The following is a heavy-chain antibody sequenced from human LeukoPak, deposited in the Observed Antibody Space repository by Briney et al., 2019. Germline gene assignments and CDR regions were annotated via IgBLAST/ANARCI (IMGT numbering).Heavy chain of an antibody. CDR2: ISSSSSTI. V-gene: IGHV3-48*01. CDR1: GFTFSSYS. J-gene: IGHJ4*02. Sequence: PGGSLRLSCSASGFTFSSYSMNWVRQAPGKGLEWVSYISSSSSTIYYADSVKGRFTISRDNAKNSLYLQVNSLRAEDTAVYYCARNEWIDYWGQGTLVTVSS. D-gene: IGHD5-12*01. CDR3: ARNEWIDY.